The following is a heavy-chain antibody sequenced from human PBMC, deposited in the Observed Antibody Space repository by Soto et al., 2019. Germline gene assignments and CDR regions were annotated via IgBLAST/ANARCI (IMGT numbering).Heavy chain of an antibody. Sequence: RGSLRLSCAASGSIFRGYGMHWGRQAPGKGLEWVAVISYDGSNKYYADSVKGRFTISRDNSKNTLYLQMNSLRAEDTAVYYCARDMTMKVVAVHVDLYDYWSRGTLDIVSS. CDR3: ARDMTMKVVAVHVDLYDY. V-gene: IGHV3-30*19. CDR2: ISYDGSNK. CDR1: GSIFRGYG. J-gene: IGHJ4*02. D-gene: IGHD3-22*01.